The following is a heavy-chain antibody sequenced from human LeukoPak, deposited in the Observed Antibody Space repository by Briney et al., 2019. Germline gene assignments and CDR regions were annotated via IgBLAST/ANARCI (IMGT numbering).Heavy chain of an antibody. J-gene: IGHJ4*02. V-gene: IGHV3-7*01. CDR3: ARARRRTTVETAHYFDY. CDR2: INQDGSEK. Sequence: PGGSLRLSCAGSGFTSSSYWMTWVRQAPGKGLEWVANINQDGSEKYYVDSVKGRFTISRDNAKNSLYLQMNSLRAEDTAVYYCARARRRTTVETAHYFDYWGQGTLVTVSS. D-gene: IGHD4-17*01. CDR1: GFTSSSYW.